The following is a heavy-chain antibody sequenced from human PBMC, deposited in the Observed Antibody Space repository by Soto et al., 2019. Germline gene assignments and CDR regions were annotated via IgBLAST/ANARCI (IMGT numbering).Heavy chain of an antibody. J-gene: IGHJ4*02. Sequence: EVQLVESGGGLVKPGGSLRLSCAASGFTFSSYSMNWVRQAPGKGLEWVSSISSSSSYIYYADSVKGRFTISRDNAKNSLYLQMNSLRAEDTAVYYCARKTVTSRLGSNIDYWGQGTLVTVSS. D-gene: IGHD4-17*01. V-gene: IGHV3-21*01. CDR1: GFTFSSYS. CDR3: ARKTVTSRLGSNIDY. CDR2: ISSSSSYI.